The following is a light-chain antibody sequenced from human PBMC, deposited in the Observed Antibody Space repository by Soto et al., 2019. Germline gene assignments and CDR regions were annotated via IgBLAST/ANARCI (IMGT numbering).Light chain of an antibody. CDR3: QQYGAVPPT. CDR1: QTVSNTY. J-gene: IGKJ4*01. V-gene: IGKV3-20*01. CDR2: GAS. Sequence: EIVLTQFPGALSLSPGERVTLSCRASQTVSNTYLAWYQQKSGQAPRFRIYGASNRATGIPDRFSGSGSGTDFTLTISRLEPEDFAVYYCQQYGAVPPTFGGGTKVEIK.